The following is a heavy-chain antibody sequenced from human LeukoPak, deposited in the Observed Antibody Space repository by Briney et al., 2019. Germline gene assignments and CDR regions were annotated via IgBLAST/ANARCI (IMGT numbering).Heavy chain of an antibody. Sequence: PGGSLRLSCAASGFTFSSYGMHWVRQAPGKGLEWVAVISYDGSNKYYADSVKGRFTISRDNSKNTLYLQMNSLRAEDTAVYYCAKATNYYGSGGYYNGELDYWGQGTLVTVSS. D-gene: IGHD3-10*01. J-gene: IGHJ4*02. CDR3: AKATNYYGSGGYYNGELDY. V-gene: IGHV3-30*18. CDR1: GFTFSSYG. CDR2: ISYDGSNK.